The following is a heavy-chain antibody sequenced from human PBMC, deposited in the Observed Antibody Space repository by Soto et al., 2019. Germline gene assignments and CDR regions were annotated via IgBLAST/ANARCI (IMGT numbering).Heavy chain of an antibody. V-gene: IGHV3-23*01. Sequence: EVQVLESGGGLVQPGGSLRLSCEGSGFTVSSHAMTWIRQAPGKGPEWVSTVTADGGTYYADSVKGRFAMSRDTSENTLYVQINRLGAEDSAAYYCAPHVSCSGGSCQYDAFAIRGQGTMVTVSS. D-gene: IGHD2-15*01. J-gene: IGHJ3*02. CDR1: GFTVSSHA. CDR2: VTADGGT. CDR3: APHVSCSGGSCQYDAFAI.